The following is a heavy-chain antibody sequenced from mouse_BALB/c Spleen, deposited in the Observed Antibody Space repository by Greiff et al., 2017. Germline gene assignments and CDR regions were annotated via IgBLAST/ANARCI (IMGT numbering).Heavy chain of an antibody. Sequence: EVKLVESGPELVKPGASVKISCKASGYTFTDYNMHWVKQSHGKSLEWIGYIYPYNGGTGYNQKFKSKATLTVDNSSSTAYMELRSLTSEDSAVYYCARDGPYYAMDYWGQGTSVTVSS. J-gene: IGHJ4*01. CDR3: ARDGPYYAMDY. CDR2: IYPYNGGT. D-gene: IGHD2-3*01. V-gene: IGHV1S29*02. CDR1: GYTFTDYN.